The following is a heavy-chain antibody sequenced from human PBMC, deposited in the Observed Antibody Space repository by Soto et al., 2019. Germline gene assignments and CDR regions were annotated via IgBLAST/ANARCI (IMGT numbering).Heavy chain of an antibody. CDR3: ACAVHPEQLVPWFDP. CDR1: GYTFTGYY. V-gene: IGHV1-2*04. D-gene: IGHD6-6*01. J-gene: IGHJ5*02. CDR2: INPNSGGT. Sequence: ASVKVSCKASGYTFTGYYMHWGRQAPGQGLEWRGWINPNSGGTNYAQKFQGWVTMTRDTSISTAYMELSRLRSDDTAVYYCACAVHPEQLVPWFDPWGQGTLVTVSS.